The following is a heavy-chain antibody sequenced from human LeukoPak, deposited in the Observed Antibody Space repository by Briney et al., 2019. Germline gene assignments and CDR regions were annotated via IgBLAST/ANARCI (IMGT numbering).Heavy chain of an antibody. Sequence: ASVKVSCKASGYTFTGYYMHWVRQAPGQGLEWMGWTNPNSGNTGYAQKVQGRVTMTRDTSISTAYMELSSLRSEDTAVYYCARAVRYCDSGVCYYYFDYWGQGTLVTVSS. CDR1: GYTFTGYY. CDR2: TNPNSGNT. CDR3: ARAVRYCDSGVCYYYFDY. V-gene: IGHV1-8*02. J-gene: IGHJ4*02. D-gene: IGHD2-8*01.